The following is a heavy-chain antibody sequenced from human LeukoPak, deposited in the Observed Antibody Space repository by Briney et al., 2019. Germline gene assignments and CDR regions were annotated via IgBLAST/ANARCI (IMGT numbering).Heavy chain of an antibody. CDR1: GGFISSSSYY. CDR2: IYYSGST. J-gene: IGHJ4*02. D-gene: IGHD6-13*01. V-gene: IGHV4-39*01. Sequence: PSETLSLTCTVSGGFISSSSYYWGWIRQPPGKGLEWIRSIYYSGSTYYNPSLKSRITISVDTSKNQFSLKLSSVTAADTAVYYCARHERSRSLIAAADYWGQGTLVTVSS. CDR3: ARHERSRSLIAAADY.